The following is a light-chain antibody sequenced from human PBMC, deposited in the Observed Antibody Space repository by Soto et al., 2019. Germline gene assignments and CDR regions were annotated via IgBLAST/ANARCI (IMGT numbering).Light chain of an antibody. CDR1: QGISSY. J-gene: IGKJ4*01. V-gene: IGKV1-9*01. CDR3: QQLNSYPCT. CDR2: AAS. Sequence: DIQLTQSPSFLSASVGDRVTITCRASQGISSYLAGYQQKPGKAPKLLIYAASTLQSGVPSRFSGSGSGTEFTLTISSLQTEDFATYYCQQLNSYPCTCGGGTKVEIK.